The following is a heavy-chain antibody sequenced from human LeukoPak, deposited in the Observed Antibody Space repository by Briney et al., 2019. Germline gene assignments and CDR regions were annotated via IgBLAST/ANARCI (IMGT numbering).Heavy chain of an antibody. V-gene: IGHV1-24*01. CDR3: AASIVAAGTLDY. Sequence: ASVKVSCKASGYTFTSYGISWVRQAPGQGLECMGGFAPEDGEAIYAQKFQGRVTMTEDTSTDTIYMELTSLRSEDTAVYFCAASIVAAGTLDYWGQGTLVTVSS. CDR1: GYTFTSYG. CDR2: FAPEDGEA. D-gene: IGHD6-13*01. J-gene: IGHJ4*02.